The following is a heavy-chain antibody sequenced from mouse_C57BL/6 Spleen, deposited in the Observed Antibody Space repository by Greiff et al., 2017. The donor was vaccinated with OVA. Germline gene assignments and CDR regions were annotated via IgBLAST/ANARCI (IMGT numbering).Heavy chain of an antibody. J-gene: IGHJ2*01. V-gene: IGHV1-55*01. CDR3: ARRYYGSEDY. Sequence: QVQLQQSGAELVKPGASVKMSCKASGYTFPSYWITWVKQRPGQGLEWIGDIYPGSGSTNYHEKFKSKATLTVDTSSSTAYMQLSSLTSEDSAVYYCARRYYGSEDYWGQGTTLTVSS. CDR1: GYTFPSYW. D-gene: IGHD1-1*01. CDR2: IYPGSGST.